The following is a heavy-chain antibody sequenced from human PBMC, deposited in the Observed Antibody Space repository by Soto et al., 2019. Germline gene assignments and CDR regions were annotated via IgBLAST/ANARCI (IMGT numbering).Heavy chain of an antibody. CDR2: ISSSGGST. V-gene: IGHV3-23*01. CDR1: GFTFSSYA. J-gene: IGHJ4*02. Sequence: GGSLRLSCAASGFTFSSYAMSWVRQAPGKGLEWVSAISSSGGSTYYADSVKGRFTISRDNSKNTLYLQMSSLRAEDTALYYCAKGIVVPAATWALFDYWGQGTLVTVSS. D-gene: IGHD2-2*01. CDR3: AKGIVVPAATWALFDY.